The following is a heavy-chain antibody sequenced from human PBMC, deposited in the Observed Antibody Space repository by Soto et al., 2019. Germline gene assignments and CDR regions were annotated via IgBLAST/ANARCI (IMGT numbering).Heavy chain of an antibody. CDR2: INLDGSEK. D-gene: IGHD5-18*01. Sequence: EVQLVESGGGLVQPGGSLRLSFAASGFTFRTYGLSWFRQVPGKGLEWVANINLDGSEKNYLDSVKGRFTISRDNARNSLYLQMSSLRAEDTALYYCARDGSTSWYSYDYHGMDVWGQGTTVTVSS. CDR1: GFTFRTYG. CDR3: ARDGSTSWYSYDYHGMDV. J-gene: IGHJ6*02. V-gene: IGHV3-7*05.